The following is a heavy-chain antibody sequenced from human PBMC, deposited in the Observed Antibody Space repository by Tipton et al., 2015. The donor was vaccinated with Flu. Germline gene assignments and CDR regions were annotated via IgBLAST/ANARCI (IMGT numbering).Heavy chain of an antibody. CDR2: IYYSGST. J-gene: IGHJ3*02. V-gene: IGHV4-59*01. CDR1: GGSISSYY. Sequence: TLSLTCTVSGGSISSYYWSWIRQPPGKGLEWIGYIYYSGSTNYNPSLKSRVTISVDTSKNQFSLKLSSVTAADTAVYYCARGRDSGSYFGVDAFDIWGQGTMVTVSS. D-gene: IGHD1-26*01. CDR3: ARGRDSGSYFGVDAFDI.